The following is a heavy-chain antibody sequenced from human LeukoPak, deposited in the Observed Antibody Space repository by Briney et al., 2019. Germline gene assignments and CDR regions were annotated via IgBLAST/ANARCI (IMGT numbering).Heavy chain of an antibody. CDR1: GFTFSSYG. CDR3: AGTHYFDSSGYYYSGGFFDC. J-gene: IGHJ4*02. V-gene: IGHV3-33*01. CDR2: IWYDGSNK. D-gene: IGHD3-22*01. Sequence: GRSLRLSCAASGFTFSSYGMHWVRQAPGKGLEWVAVIWYDGSNKYYADSVKGRFTVSRDNSKSTLYLQMNSLTAEDTAVYYCAGTHYFDSSGYYYSGGFFDCWGQGTLVTVSS.